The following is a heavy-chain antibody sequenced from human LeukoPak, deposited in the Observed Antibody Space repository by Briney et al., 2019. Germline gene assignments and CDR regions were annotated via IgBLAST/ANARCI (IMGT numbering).Heavy chain of an antibody. CDR2: ITGSGDST. Sequence: GRSLRLSCAVSGVSFSSYAVGWVRQTPGKGLQLVSTITGSGDSTFYADSVNGRFTVSRDNSKNTLYLQMSSLRADDTALYYCAFGPHQQWLLADYWGQGTLVTVSS. J-gene: IGHJ4*02. CDR1: GVSFSSYA. V-gene: IGHV3-23*01. CDR3: AFGPHQQWLLADY. D-gene: IGHD6-19*01.